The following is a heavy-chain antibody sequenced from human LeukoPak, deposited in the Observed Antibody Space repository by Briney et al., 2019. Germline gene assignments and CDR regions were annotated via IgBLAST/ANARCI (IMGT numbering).Heavy chain of an antibody. CDR2: ISGSDGST. V-gene: IGHV3-23*01. D-gene: IGHD6-19*01. CDR1: GFTFSSYA. Sequence: PGGSLRLSCAASGFTFSSYAMSWVRQAPGKGLEWVSAISGSDGSTYYADSVKGRFTISRDNSKNTLYLQMNSLRAEDTAVYYCAKDAGIAVAGTYTFDYWGQGTLVTVSS. CDR3: AKDAGIAVAGTYTFDY. J-gene: IGHJ4*02.